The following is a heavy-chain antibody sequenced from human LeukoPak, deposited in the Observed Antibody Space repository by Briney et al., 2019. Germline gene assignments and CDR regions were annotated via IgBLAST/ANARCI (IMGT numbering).Heavy chain of an antibody. J-gene: IGHJ4*02. CDR3: ARRNSGSYDDFDY. CDR2: IYPGDSDT. D-gene: IGHD1-26*01. V-gene: IGHV5-51*01. CDR1: GSSFTNYW. Sequence: PGEPLNISAKSSGSSFTNYWIGWVRQMHGKGREGLGIIYPGDSDTKYSPSFQGQVTISAVKSISTAYLQWSSLKASDTAMYYCARRNSGSYDDFDYWGQGTLVTVSS.